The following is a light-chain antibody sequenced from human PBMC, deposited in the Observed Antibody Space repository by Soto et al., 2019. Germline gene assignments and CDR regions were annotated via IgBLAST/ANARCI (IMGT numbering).Light chain of an antibody. J-gene: IGLJ3*02. CDR2: DVN. V-gene: IGLV2-11*01. CDR1: SSDVGGYNY. Sequence: QSVLTQPRSVSGSPGQSVTISCTGTSSDVGGYNYVSWYQQHPGKAPKLIISDVNKRPSGVPHRFSGSKSGNTASLTISGLQAEDEADYYCCSFAGSYTFGVFGGGTKVTVL. CDR3: CSFAGSYTFGV.